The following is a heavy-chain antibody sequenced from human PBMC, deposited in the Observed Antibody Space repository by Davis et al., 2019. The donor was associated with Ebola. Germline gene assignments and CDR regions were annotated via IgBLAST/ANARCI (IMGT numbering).Heavy chain of an antibody. D-gene: IGHD4-17*01. V-gene: IGHV3-23*01. CDR3: AKDCYPVTTNCIDY. J-gene: IGHJ4*02. CDR2: ISGSGGSA. Sequence: GESLKISCAASGFTFSSYAMSWVRQAPGKGLEWVSAISGSGGSAYYADSVKGRFTISRDNSKNTLYLQMNSLRAEDTAVYYCAKDCYPVTTNCIDYWGQGTLVTVSS. CDR1: GFTFSSYA.